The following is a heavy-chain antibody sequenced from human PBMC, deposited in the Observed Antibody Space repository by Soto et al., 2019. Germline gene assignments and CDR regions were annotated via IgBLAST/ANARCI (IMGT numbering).Heavy chain of an antibody. J-gene: IGHJ6*02. D-gene: IGHD2-2*01. CDR1: GGTFSSYA. Sequence: QVQLVQSGAEVKKPGSSVKVSCKASGGTFSSYAISWVRQAPGQGLEWMGGIIPIFGTANYAQKFQGRVTLTADESTSTAYMELSSLRSEDTAVYYCACQIVLVPAAMREYYYYGMDVWGQGTTVTVSS. V-gene: IGHV1-69*12. CDR3: ACQIVLVPAAMREYYYYGMDV. CDR2: IIPIFGTA.